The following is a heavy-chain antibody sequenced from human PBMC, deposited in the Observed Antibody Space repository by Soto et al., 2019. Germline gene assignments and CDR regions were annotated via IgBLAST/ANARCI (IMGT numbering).Heavy chain of an antibody. D-gene: IGHD1-26*01. CDR2: ISDSGART. CDR3: AKRELDDN. CDR1: GFTFRSYH. J-gene: IGHJ4*02. V-gene: IGHV3-23*01. Sequence: VHLLESGGALVQPGGSLRLSCVASGFTFRSYHMSWFRQAPGKGLEWVSGISDSGARTDYADSVKGRFTVSRDNSKNTLYLHMNALRSEDTAIYFCAKRELDDNWGQGTLVTVSS.